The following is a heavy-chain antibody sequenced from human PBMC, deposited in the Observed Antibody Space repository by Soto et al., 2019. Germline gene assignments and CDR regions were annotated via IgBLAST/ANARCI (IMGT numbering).Heavy chain of an antibody. V-gene: IGHV3-7*03. CDR1: GFTFSSDW. J-gene: IGHJ6*02. CDR2: IKQDGSEK. Sequence: PGGSLRLSCAAPGFTFSSDWMSWVRQARVKGLEWVANIKQDGSEKYYVDSVKGRFTISRDNAKNSLYLQMNSLRADDTAVYYCAREARGSSSWYIVWSALRYYRMDVWGQGTTVTVSS. CDR3: AREARGSSSWYIVWSALRYYRMDV. D-gene: IGHD6-13*01.